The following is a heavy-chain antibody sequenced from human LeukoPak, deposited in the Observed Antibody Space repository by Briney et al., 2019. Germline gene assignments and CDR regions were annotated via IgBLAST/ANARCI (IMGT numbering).Heavy chain of an antibody. D-gene: IGHD2-15*01. J-gene: IGHJ6*02. V-gene: IGHV3-33*01. CDR3: ARYCSGGTCKLGYYCYGMDV. CDR1: GFTFSNYG. Sequence: GRSLRLSCAASGFTFSNYGMRWVRQAPGKGLEWVAVIWYDGSIKYYADSVKGRFSISRDNSKNTLYLQMNSLRAEDTAVYYCARYCSGGTCKLGYYCYGMDVWGQGTTVTVSS. CDR2: IWYDGSIK.